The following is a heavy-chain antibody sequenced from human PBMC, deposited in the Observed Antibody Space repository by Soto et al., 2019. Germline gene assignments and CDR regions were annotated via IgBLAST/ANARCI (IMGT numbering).Heavy chain of an antibody. Sequence: GGSLRLSCAASGFTFSSYSMNWVRQAPGKGLEWVSSISSSSSYIYYADSVKGRFTISRDNAKNSLYLQMNSLRAEDTAVYYCARDPLGYYYDSSGYGPRPYWGQGTLVTVSS. V-gene: IGHV3-21*01. J-gene: IGHJ4*02. CDR2: ISSSSSYI. CDR1: GFTFSSYS. CDR3: ARDPLGYYYDSSGYGPRPY. D-gene: IGHD3-22*01.